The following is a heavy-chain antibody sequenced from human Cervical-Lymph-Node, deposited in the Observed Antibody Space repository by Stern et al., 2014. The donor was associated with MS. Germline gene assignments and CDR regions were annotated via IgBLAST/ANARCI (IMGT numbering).Heavy chain of an antibody. V-gene: IGHV3-30*18. CDR3: AKDTSPREYFYYGMDV. Sequence: QVQLVESGGGVVQPGRSLRLSCAASGFTFSSYGLHWVRQAPGKGLEWVAVISYDGSNKDYGYSVKGRFTISRDNSKNTVYLQINSLRAEDTAVYYCAKDTSPREYFYYGMDVWGQGTTVTVSS. CDR1: GFTFSSYG. J-gene: IGHJ6*02. CDR2: ISYDGSNK. D-gene: IGHD3-16*01.